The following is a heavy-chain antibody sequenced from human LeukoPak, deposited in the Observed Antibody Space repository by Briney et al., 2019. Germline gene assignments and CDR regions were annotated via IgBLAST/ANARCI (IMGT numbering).Heavy chain of an antibody. CDR3: ATGTTDGDDAFDI. D-gene: IGHD1-1*01. CDR1: GYTFTDYY. J-gene: IGHJ3*02. CDR2: VDPEDGET. V-gene: IGHV1-69-2*01. Sequence: ASVKISCKASGYTFTDYYMHWVQQAPGKGLEWMGRVDPEDGETIFAEKFQGRVTITADTSTDTAYMELSSLRSEDTAVYYCATGTTDGDDAFDIWGQGTMVTVSS.